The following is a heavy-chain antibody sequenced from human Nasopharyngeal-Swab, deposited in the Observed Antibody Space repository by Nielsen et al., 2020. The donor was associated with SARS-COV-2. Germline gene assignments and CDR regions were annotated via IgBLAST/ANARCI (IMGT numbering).Heavy chain of an antibody. V-gene: IGHV3-7*03. CDR3: AKPMGYSDDSGLDN. D-gene: IGHD4-23*01. J-gene: IGHJ4*02. CDR1: GFTLSPYW. Sequence: GESLKISCAASGFTLSPYWMSWVRQAPGKGLEWVANIKHDGSEEYYVDSVKGRFTISRDNAKNSLFLQMNSLRAEDTAMYYCAKPMGYSDDSGLDNWGQGTLVTVSS. CDR2: IKHDGSEE.